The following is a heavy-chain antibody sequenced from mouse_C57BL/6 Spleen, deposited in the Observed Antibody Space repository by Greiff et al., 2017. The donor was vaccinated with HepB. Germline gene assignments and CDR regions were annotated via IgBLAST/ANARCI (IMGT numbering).Heavy chain of an antibody. CDR3: ARRGAFYDYDDDFDY. Sequence: QVQLQQPGAELVKPGASVKLSCKASGYTFTSYWMHWVKQRPGQGLEWIGMIHPNSGSTNYNEKFKSKATLTVDKSSSTAYMQLSSLTSEDSAVYYCARRGAFYDYDDDFDYWGQGTTLTVAS. CDR1: GYTFTSYW. V-gene: IGHV1-64*01. J-gene: IGHJ2*01. D-gene: IGHD2-4*01. CDR2: IHPNSGST.